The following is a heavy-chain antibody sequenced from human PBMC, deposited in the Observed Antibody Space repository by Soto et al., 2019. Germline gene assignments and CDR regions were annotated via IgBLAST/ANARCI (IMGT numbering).Heavy chain of an antibody. CDR2: ISSKANSDAI. J-gene: IGHJ3*02. CDR1: GFTFSGSA. Sequence: EVQLVESGGGLVQPGGSLKLSCAASGFTFSGSAMHWVRQASGKGLEWVGRISSKANSDAIAYAASVKGRFTISRDDSKYTAYLQMNSLTTEDASVYYCVRYCSGGSCPDAFDIWGQGTMVTVSS. D-gene: IGHD2-15*01. V-gene: IGHV3-73*02. CDR3: VRYCSGGSCPDAFDI.